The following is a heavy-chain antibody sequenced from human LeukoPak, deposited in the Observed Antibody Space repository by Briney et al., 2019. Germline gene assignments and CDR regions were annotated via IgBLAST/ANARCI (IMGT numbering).Heavy chain of an antibody. V-gene: IGHV1-24*01. D-gene: IGHD3-3*01. Sequence: ASVKVSCKVSGYTLTELSMHWVRQAPGKGLEWMGGFDPEDGETIYAQKFQGRVTMTRNTSISTAYMELSSLRSEDTAVYYCARGHPRTLRFLEWLLDYYFDYWGQGTLVTVSS. CDR1: GYTLTELS. J-gene: IGHJ4*02. CDR2: FDPEDGET. CDR3: ARGHPRTLRFLEWLLDYYFDY.